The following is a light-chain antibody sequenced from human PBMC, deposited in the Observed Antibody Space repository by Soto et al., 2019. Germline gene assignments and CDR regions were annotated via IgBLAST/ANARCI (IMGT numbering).Light chain of an antibody. J-gene: IGKJ3*01. CDR2: DAS. CDR3: QQYGSSPPLFT. CDR1: QNISVW. Sequence: DIQMTQSPSTLSASVGDGVTITCRASQNISVWLAWYQQRPGKAPKFLIYDASSLETGVPSRFSGSGSGTDFTLTISRLEPEDFAVYYCQQYGSSPPLFTFGPGTKVDIK. V-gene: IGKV1-5*01.